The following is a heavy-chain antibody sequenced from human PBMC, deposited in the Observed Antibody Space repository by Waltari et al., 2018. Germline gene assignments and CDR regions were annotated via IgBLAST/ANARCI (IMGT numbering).Heavy chain of an antibody. V-gene: IGHV4-39*07. CDR3: MRDQRSTVLD. D-gene: IGHD1-1*01. J-gene: IGHJ4*02. Sequence: QLQLQESGPGLVKPSETLSLTRRVSGGSISHGDYHWGGVRHPPGKGLEWISTIHYTGSTYYNPSLKSRLTISVDTSKNQFSLKLSSVTAADTAVYHCMRDQRSTVLDWGQGTLVTVSS. CDR2: IHYTGST. CDR1: GGSISHGDYH.